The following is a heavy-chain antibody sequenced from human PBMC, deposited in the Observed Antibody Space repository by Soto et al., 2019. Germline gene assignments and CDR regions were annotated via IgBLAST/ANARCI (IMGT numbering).Heavy chain of an antibody. CDR3: ARVQTKYVWGSYPRGSDFDI. Sequence: QVQLQQWGAGLLKPSETLSLTCAVYGGSFSGYYWSWIRQPPGKGLEWIGEINHSGSTNYNPSLKSRVTISVDTSKNQFSLKLSSVTAADTAVYYCARVQTKYVWGSYPRGSDFDIWGQGTMVTVSS. J-gene: IGHJ3*02. D-gene: IGHD3-16*01. CDR2: INHSGST. CDR1: GGSFSGYY. V-gene: IGHV4-34*01.